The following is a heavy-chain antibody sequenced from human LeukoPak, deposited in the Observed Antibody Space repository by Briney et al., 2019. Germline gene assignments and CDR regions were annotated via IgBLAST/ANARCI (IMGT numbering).Heavy chain of an antibody. Sequence: ASVKVSCKASGYTFTGYYMHWVRQAPGQGLEWMGRINPNSGGTNYAQKLQGRVTMTRDTSISTAYMELSRLRSDDTAVYYCARSLPRIAVAGMYYFDYWGQGTLVTVSS. V-gene: IGHV1-2*06. J-gene: IGHJ4*02. D-gene: IGHD6-19*01. CDR3: ARSLPRIAVAGMYYFDY. CDR1: GYTFTGYY. CDR2: INPNSGGT.